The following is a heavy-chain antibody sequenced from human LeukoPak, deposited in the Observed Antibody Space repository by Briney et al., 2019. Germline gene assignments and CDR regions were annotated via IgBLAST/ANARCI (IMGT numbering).Heavy chain of an antibody. V-gene: IGHV2-5*01. D-gene: IGHD6-13*01. J-gene: IGHJ5*02. CDR3: AHTQQLAPYNWFDP. CDR2: IYWNDDK. Sequence: SGPTLVNPTQTLTLTCTFSGFSLSTSGVGVGWIRQPPGKALERLALIYWNDDKRYSPSLKSRLTITKDTSKNQVVLTMTNMDPVDTATYYCAHTQQLAPYNWFDPWGQGTLVTVSS. CDR1: GFSLSTSGVG.